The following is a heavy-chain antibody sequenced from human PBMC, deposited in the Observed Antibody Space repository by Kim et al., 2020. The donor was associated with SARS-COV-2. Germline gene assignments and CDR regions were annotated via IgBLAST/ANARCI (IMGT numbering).Heavy chain of an antibody. V-gene: IGHV1-18*01. CDR2: ISAYNGNT. Sequence: ASVKVSCKASGYTFTSYGISWVRQAPGQGLEWMGWISAYNGNTNYAQKLQGRVTMTTDTSTSTAYMELRSLRSDDTAVYYCAREGHYYGSGSYLDYWGQGTLVTVSS. CDR3: AREGHYYGSGSYLDY. J-gene: IGHJ4*02. CDR1: GYTFTSYG. D-gene: IGHD3-10*01.